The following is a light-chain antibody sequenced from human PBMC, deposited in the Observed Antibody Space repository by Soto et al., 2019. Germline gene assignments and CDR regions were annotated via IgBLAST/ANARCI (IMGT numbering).Light chain of an antibody. CDR1: QSLSSNY. J-gene: IGKJ3*01. CDR3: QQYGSSLFT. Sequence: EIVLTQSPGTLSLSPGERATLSCRASQSLSSNYLAWYQQKPGQAPRLLIYGASTRATGIPYRFSGSGSGTDFTLTISRLEPEDFAVYYCQQYGSSLFTFGPGTKGDLK. CDR2: GAS. V-gene: IGKV3-20*01.